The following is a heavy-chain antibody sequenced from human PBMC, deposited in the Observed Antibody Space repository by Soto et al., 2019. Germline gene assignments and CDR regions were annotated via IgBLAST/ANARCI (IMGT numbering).Heavy chain of an antibody. Sequence: QSGPTLLNPTQTLTLTCTFSGFALSTTGVGVSWIRQPPGKALEWLALIYWHDDKRYSPSLKSRLTITKYTSKNQVVLTMTNMDPVDTATYYCAHIGGATVGLYAFEYRGQGALVTLAS. J-gene: IGHJ4*02. CDR2: IYWHDDK. CDR3: AHIGGATVGLYAFEY. CDR1: GFALSTTGVG. D-gene: IGHD2-8*01. V-gene: IGHV2-5*01.